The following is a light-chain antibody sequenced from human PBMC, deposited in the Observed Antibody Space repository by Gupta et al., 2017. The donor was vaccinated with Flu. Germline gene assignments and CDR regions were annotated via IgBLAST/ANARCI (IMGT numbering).Light chain of an antibody. V-gene: IGKV1-33*01. J-gene: IGKJ3*01. CDR3: QHYNNPSAVFT. Sequence: DTVTSPGHKNLSNCLSWYQHKPGQAPKLLIYDESKLEKGIPDRFSGSGSGTDLTFTISSLQPEDVAIYYCQHYNNPSAVFTFGHGTKVDIK. CDR1: KNLSNC. CDR2: DES.